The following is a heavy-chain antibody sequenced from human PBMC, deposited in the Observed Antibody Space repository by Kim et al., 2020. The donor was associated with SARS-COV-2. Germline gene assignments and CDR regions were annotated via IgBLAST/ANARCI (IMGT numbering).Heavy chain of an antibody. Sequence: GESLKISCKGSGYSFTSYWIGWVRQMPGKGLEWMGIIYPGDSDTRYSPSFQGQVTISADKSISTAYLQWSSLKASDTAMYYCARLPGIAAAGTEGYWFDPWGQGTLVTVSS. V-gene: IGHV5-51*01. J-gene: IGHJ5*02. D-gene: IGHD6-13*01. CDR1: GYSFTSYW. CDR2: IYPGDSDT. CDR3: ARLPGIAAAGTEGYWFDP.